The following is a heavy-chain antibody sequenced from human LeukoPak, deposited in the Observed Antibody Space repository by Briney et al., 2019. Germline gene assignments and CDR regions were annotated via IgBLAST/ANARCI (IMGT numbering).Heavy chain of an antibody. J-gene: IGHJ5*02. D-gene: IGHD6-19*01. Sequence: SETLSLTCAVYGGSFSGYYWSWIRQPPGKGLEWIGEINHSGSTNYNPSLKSRVTISVDTSKNQFSLKLSSVTAADTAVYYCARSGLAGYSSGPRWFDPWGQGTLVTVSS. CDR2: INHSGST. V-gene: IGHV4-34*01. CDR3: ARSGLAGYSSGPRWFDP. CDR1: GGSFSGYY.